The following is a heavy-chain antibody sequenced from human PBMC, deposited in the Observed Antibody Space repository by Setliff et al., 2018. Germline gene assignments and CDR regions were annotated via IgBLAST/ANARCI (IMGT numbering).Heavy chain of an antibody. J-gene: IGHJ3*01. D-gene: IGHD3-22*01. Sequence: RGSLRLSCAASGFTFSNYWMNWVRQAPGKGLEWVANIKQDGSEKNYADPVKGRFTISRDNAKNSLYLQMNSLGAEDTALYYCARAHRFFSDTSGYFYDQGRSAFDVWGQGTMVTVSS. CDR3: ARAHRFFSDTSGYFYDQGRSAFDV. CDR1: GFTFSNYW. CDR2: IKQDGSEK. V-gene: IGHV3-7*03.